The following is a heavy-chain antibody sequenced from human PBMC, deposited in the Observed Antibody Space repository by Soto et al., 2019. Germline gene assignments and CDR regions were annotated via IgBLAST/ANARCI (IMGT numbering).Heavy chain of an antibody. J-gene: IGHJ6*02. V-gene: IGHV4-34*01. CDR1: GGSFSGYY. CDR3: ARFAYGSSWDYYYYYGMDV. D-gene: IGHD6-13*01. CDR2: INQSGST. Sequence: QVQLQQWGAGLLKPSETLSLTCAVYGGSFSGYYWSWIRQPPGKGLEWIGEINQSGSTNYNPSLKSRVTISVGTSKNQFSLKLSSVTAADTAVYYCARFAYGSSWDYYYYYGMDVWGQGTTVTVSS.